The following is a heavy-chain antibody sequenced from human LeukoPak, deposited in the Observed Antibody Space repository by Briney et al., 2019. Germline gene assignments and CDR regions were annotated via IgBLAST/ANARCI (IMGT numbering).Heavy chain of an antibody. CDR2: FDPEDGET. J-gene: IGHJ4*02. CDR3: ATLTHDSLNFDY. CDR1: GYTLTELS. D-gene: IGHD2-21*02. Sequence: GASVKVSCKVSGYTLTELSMHWVRQAPGKGLEWMGGFDPEDGETIYAQKFQGRVTMTEDTSTDTAYMGLSSLRSEDTAVYYCATLTHDSLNFDYWGRGTLVTVSS. V-gene: IGHV1-24*01.